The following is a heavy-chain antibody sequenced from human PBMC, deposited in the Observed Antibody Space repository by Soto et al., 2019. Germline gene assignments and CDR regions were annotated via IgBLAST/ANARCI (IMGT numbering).Heavy chain of an antibody. CDR3: AKDPGFLVNWFDP. V-gene: IGHV3-30*18. Sequence: ESGGGVVQPGRSLRLSCAASGFTFSSYGMHWVRQAPGKGLEWVAVISYDGSNKYYADSVKGRFTISRDNSKNTLYLQMNSLRAEDTAVYYCAKDPGFLVNWFDPWGQGTLVTVSS. CDR2: ISYDGSNK. D-gene: IGHD3-10*01. CDR1: GFTFSSYG. J-gene: IGHJ5*02.